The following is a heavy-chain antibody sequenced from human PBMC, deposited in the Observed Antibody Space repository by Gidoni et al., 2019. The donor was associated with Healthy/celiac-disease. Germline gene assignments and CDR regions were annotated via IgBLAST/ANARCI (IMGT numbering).Heavy chain of an antibody. CDR2: MSSSSSTI. Sequence: EVQLVESGGGLVQPGGSLRLSCAASGFTFSSYSMNWVRQAPGKGLEWVSYMSSSSSTIYYADSVKGRFTISRDNAKNSLYLQMNSLRDEDTAVYYCARGFYYYEIVDAFDIWGQGTMVTVSS. V-gene: IGHV3-48*02. J-gene: IGHJ3*02. CDR1: GFTFSSYS. D-gene: IGHD3-22*01. CDR3: ARGFYYYEIVDAFDI.